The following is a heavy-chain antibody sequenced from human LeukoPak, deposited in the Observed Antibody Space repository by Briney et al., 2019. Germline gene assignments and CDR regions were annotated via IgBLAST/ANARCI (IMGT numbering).Heavy chain of an antibody. CDR1: GGTFSSYA. V-gene: IGHV1-69*05. J-gene: IGHJ4*02. CDR2: IIPIFGTA. Sequence: SVKVSCKASGGTFSSYAISWVRQAPGQGLEWMGGIIPIFGTANYAQKFQGRVTIATDESTSTAYMELSSLRSEDTAVYYCAADPGGYGDYDLKFDYWGQGTLVTVSS. D-gene: IGHD4-17*01. CDR3: AADPGGYGDYDLKFDY.